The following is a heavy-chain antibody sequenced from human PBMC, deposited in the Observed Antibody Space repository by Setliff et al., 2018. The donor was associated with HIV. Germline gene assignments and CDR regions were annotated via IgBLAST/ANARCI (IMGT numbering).Heavy chain of an antibody. CDR2: INAGNGNT. Sequence: ASVKVSCKASGYTFTSYAMHWVRQAPGQRLEWMGWINAGNGNTKYSQEFQGRVTITRDTSASTAYMELSSLRSDDTAMYYCVTDPGYSSTWYSESFQHWGQGTVVTVSS. CDR3: VTDPGYSSTWYSESFQH. CDR1: GYTFTSYA. D-gene: IGHD6-13*01. J-gene: IGHJ1*01. V-gene: IGHV1-3*01.